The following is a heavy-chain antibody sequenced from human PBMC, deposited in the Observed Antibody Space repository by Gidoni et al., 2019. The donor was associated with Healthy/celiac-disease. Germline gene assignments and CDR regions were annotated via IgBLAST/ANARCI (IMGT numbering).Heavy chain of an antibody. V-gene: IGHV3-23*01. Sequence: EVQLLESGGGLVQPGGSLRLSCAASGFTFSSYAMSWVRQAPGKGLEWVSAISGSGGSTYYADSVKGRFTISRDNSKNTLYLQMNSLRAEDTAVYYCAKPILWFGELWTEDAFDIWGQGTMVTVSS. D-gene: IGHD3-10*01. CDR1: GFTFSSYA. J-gene: IGHJ3*02. CDR2: ISGSGGST. CDR3: AKPILWFGELWTEDAFDI.